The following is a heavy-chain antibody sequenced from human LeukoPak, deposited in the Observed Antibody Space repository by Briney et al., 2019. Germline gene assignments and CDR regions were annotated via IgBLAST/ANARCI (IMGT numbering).Heavy chain of an antibody. V-gene: IGHV1-69*06. CDR2: IIPIFGTA. D-gene: IGHD2-2*01. J-gene: IGHJ4*02. CDR1: GGTFSSYA. Sequence: SVKVSYKASGGTFSSYAISWVRQAPGQGLEWMGGIIPIFGTANYAQKFQGRVTITADKSTSTAYMELSSLRSEDTAVYYCARVGYCSSTSCQPGDYWGQGTLVTVSS. CDR3: ARVGYCSSTSCQPGDY.